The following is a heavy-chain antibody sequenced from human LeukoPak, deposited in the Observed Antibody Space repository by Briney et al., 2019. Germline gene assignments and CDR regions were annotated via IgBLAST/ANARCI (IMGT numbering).Heavy chain of an antibody. D-gene: IGHD3-3*01. J-gene: IGHJ5*02. V-gene: IGHV4-39*07. CDR1: GGSISSSSYY. CDR3: ARDYSAYYDFWSGYYKNWFDP. CDR2: IYYSGST. Sequence: SETLSLTCTVSGGSISSSSYYWGWIRQPPGKGLEWIGSIYYSGSTYYNPSLKSRVTISVDTSKNQFSLKLSSVTAADTAVYYCARDYSAYYDFWSGYYKNWFDPWGQGTLVTVSS.